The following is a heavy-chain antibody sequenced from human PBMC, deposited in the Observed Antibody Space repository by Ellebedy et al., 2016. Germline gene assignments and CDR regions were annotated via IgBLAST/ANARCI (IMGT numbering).Heavy chain of an antibody. D-gene: IGHD2-2*01. V-gene: IGHV1-69*13. J-gene: IGHJ6*02. CDR1: GGTFSSYA. CDR3: ASSVVVPAAMFHYGMDV. CDR2: IIPIFGTA. Sequence: SVKVSXXASGGTFSSYAISWVRQAPGQGLEWMGGIIPIFGTANYAQKFQGRVTITADESTSTAYMELSSLRSEDTAVYYCASSVVVPAAMFHYGMDVWGQGTTVTVSS.